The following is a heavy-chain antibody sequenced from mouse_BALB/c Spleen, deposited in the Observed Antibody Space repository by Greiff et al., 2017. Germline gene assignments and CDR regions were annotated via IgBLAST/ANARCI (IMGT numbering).Heavy chain of an antibody. J-gene: IGHJ1*01. CDR1: GYAFSSSW. CDR2: IYPGDGDT. D-gene: IGHD2-4*01. Sequence: VKLQESGPELVKPGASVKISCKASGYAFSSSWMNWVKQRPGQGLEWIGRIYPGDGDTNYNGKFKGKATLTADKSSSTAYMQLSSLTSVDSAVYFCASGITTWYFDVWGAGTTVTVSS. V-gene: IGHV1-82*01. CDR3: ASGITTWYFDV.